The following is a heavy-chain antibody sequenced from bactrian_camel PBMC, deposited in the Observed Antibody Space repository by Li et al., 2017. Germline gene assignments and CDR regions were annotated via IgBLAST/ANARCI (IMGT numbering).Heavy chain of an antibody. CDR2: LHTGVHTT. Sequence: QLVESGGGSVQDGGSLRVSCAASGYTPEGFCKGWFRQSPGKEREGVASLHTGVHTTTYADSVKGRFTISQDNARTTLYLQMNSLKPDDTAMYYCAADSAALVRGAPEAADLGYWGQGTQVTVS. CDR3: AADSAALVRGAPEAADLGY. CDR1: GYTPEGFC. D-gene: IGHD2*01. J-gene: IGHJ6*01. V-gene: IGHV3S28*01.